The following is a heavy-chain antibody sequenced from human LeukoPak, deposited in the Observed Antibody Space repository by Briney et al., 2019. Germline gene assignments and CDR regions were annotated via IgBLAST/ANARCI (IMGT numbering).Heavy chain of an antibody. CDR3: ARDRAWNYFDY. D-gene: IGHD3-3*01. CDR1: GFTVSSNY. Sequence: PGGSLRLSCAASGFTVSSNYMSWVRQAPGKGLEWVSVIYSGGSTYYADSVKGRFTISRDNSKNTLYLQMNSLRADDTAVYYCARDRAWNYFDYWGQGTLVTVSS. CDR2: IYSGGST. V-gene: IGHV3-53*05. J-gene: IGHJ4*02.